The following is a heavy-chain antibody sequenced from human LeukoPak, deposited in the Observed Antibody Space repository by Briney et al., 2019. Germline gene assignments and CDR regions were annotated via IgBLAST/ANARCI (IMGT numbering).Heavy chain of an antibody. CDR1: GGTFSSYA. CDR3: ARTPPGRPPYYFDY. V-gene: IGHV1-69*13. CDR2: IIPIFGTA. J-gene: IGHJ4*02. D-gene: IGHD3-10*01. Sequence: SVRVSCKASGGTFSSYAISWVRQAPGQGLEWMGGIIPIFGTANYAQKFQGRVTITADESTSTAYMELSSLRSEDTAVYYCARTPPGRPPYYFDYWGQGTLVTVSS.